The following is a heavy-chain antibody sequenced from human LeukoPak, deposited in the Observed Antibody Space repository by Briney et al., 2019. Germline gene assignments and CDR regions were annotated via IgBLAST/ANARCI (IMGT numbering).Heavy chain of an antibody. CDR2: ISGSSSTI. CDR1: GFTFSDYY. J-gene: IGHJ4*02. V-gene: IGHV3-11*04. D-gene: IGHD3-22*01. CDR3: ARRYYYDHSGYAY. Sequence: GGSLRLSCAASGFTFSDYYMSWIRQAPGKGLEWVSYISGSSSTIYYADSVKGRFTISRDNAKNSLYLQMNSLRVEDTAVYYCARRYYYDHSGYAYWGQGTLVTVSS.